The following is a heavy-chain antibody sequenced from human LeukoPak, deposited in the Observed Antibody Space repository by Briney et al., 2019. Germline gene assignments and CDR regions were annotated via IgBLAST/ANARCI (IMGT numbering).Heavy chain of an antibody. CDR3: ARDFDIVVVPAAIEAYYYMDV. V-gene: IGHV1-2*02. CDR2: INPNSGGT. D-gene: IGHD2-2*02. CDR1: GGTFSSYA. J-gene: IGHJ6*03. Sequence: ASVKVSCKASGGTFSSYAISWVRQAPGQGLEWMGWINPNSGGTNYAQKFQGRVTMTRDTSISTAYMELSRLRSDDTAVYYCARDFDIVVVPAAIEAYYYMDVWGKGTTVTVSS.